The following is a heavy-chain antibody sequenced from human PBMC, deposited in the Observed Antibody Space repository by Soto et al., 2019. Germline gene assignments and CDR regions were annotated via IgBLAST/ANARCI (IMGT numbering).Heavy chain of an antibody. J-gene: IGHJ4*02. D-gene: IGHD6-13*01. CDR2: IRSKAYGGTT. CDR1: GFTFGDYA. Sequence: GGSLRLSCTASGFTFGDYAMSWFRQAPGKGLEWVGFIRSKAYGGTTEYAASVKGRFTISRDDSKSIAYLQMNSLKTEDTAVYYCTSSYSSSWYLDYWGQGTLVTVSS. V-gene: IGHV3-49*03. CDR3: TSSYSSSWYLDY.